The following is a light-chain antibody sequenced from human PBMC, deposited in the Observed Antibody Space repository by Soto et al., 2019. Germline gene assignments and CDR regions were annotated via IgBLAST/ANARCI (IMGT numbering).Light chain of an antibody. CDR3: QQSYSTPLT. CDR1: QDISNY. V-gene: IGKV1-33*01. Sequence: DIQMTQSPSSLSASVGDRFTITWQASQDISNYLNWYRQKPGKAPKLLIYDASNLETGVPSRFSGSGSGTDFTLTISSLQPEDFATYYCQQSYSTPLTFGGGTKVDI. J-gene: IGKJ4*01. CDR2: DAS.